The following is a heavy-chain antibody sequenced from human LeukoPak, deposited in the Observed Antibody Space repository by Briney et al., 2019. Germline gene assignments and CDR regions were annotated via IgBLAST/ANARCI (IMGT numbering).Heavy chain of an antibody. CDR1: GGSISSYY. CDR3: ARGSGIQLSVDY. J-gene: IGHJ4*02. CDR2: IYYSGST. Sequence: SETLSLTCTVSGGSISSYYWSWIRQPPGKGLEWIGYIYYSGSTNHNPSLKSRVTISVDTSKNQFSLKLSSVTAADTAVYYCARGSGIQLSVDYWGQGTLVTVSS. D-gene: IGHD5-18*01. V-gene: IGHV4-59*01.